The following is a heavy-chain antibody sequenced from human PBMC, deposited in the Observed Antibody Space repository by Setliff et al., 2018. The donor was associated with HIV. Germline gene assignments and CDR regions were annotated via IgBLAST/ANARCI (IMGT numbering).Heavy chain of an antibody. CDR1: GFTFSNYG. CDR2: IRYDGSDK. D-gene: IGHD6-13*01. J-gene: IGHJ4*02. V-gene: IGHV3-30*02. Sequence: GGSLRLSCEISGFTFSNYGMHWVRQAPGKGLEWVAFIRYDGSDKYYVDSVKGRFTVSRDNSKSTLYLQMNSLRPEDTALYYCAKDGLLDGSSWYYLDYWGQGTLVTVSS. CDR3: AKDGLLDGSSWYYLDY.